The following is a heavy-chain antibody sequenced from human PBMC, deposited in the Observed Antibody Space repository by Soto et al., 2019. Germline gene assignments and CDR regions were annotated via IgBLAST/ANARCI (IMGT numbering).Heavy chain of an antibody. D-gene: IGHD2-2*01. J-gene: IGHJ4*02. CDR2: INHSGST. Sequence: SETLSLTCAVYGGSFSGYYWSWIRQPPGKGLEWIGEINHSGSTNYNPSLKSRVTISVDTSKNQFSLKLSSVTAADTAVYYCARERVVVPAAKSSFRPYYFDYWGQGTLVTV. CDR3: ARERVVVPAAKSSFRPYYFDY. V-gene: IGHV4-34*01. CDR1: GGSFSGYY.